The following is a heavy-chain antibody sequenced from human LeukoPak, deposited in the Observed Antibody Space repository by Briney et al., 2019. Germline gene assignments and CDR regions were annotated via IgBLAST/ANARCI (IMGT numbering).Heavy chain of an antibody. V-gene: IGHV4-59*08. CDR3: ARRSGSPYYYYYGMDV. CDR2: IYYSGST. CDR1: GGSISSYY. J-gene: IGHJ6*02. D-gene: IGHD5-12*01. Sequence: SETLSLTCTVSGGSISSYYWSWIRQPPGKGLEWIGYIYYSGSTNYNPSLKGRVTISVDTSKNQFSLKLSSVTAADTAVYYCARRSGSPYYYYYGMDVWGQGTTVTVSS.